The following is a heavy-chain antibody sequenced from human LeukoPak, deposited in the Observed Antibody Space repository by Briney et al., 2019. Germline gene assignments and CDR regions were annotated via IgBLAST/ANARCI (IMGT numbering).Heavy chain of an antibody. CDR1: GGSISSSSYY. J-gene: IGHJ4*02. CDR3: ARQEGTFDY. CDR2: IYYSGST. V-gene: IGHV4-39*01. Sequence: SETLSLTCTVSGGSISSSSYYWGWIRQPPGKGLEWIGSIYYSGSTYYNPSLKSRVTISVDTSKNQFSLKLSSVTAADTAVYYCARQEGTFDYWGQGTLVTVSS. D-gene: IGHD1-7*01.